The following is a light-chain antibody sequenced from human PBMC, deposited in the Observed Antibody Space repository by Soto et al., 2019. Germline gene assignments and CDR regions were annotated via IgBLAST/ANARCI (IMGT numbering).Light chain of an antibody. CDR3: LSYSRRLV. CDR2: EVS. V-gene: IGLV2-8*01. CDR1: SSDVGGYNS. J-gene: IGLJ2*01. Sequence: QSALTQPHSASGSPGQSVTISCTGTSSDVGGYNSVSWYQQHPGKDPRLMIYEVSKRPSGVPDRFSDSKSGSTSSLTVSVLQAEDEADYYCLSYSRRLVFCGGTKLTVL.